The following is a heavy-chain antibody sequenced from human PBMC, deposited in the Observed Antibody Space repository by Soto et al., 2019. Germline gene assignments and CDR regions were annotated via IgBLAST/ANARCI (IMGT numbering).Heavy chain of an antibody. Sequence: SETLSLTCTVSGGSVSSGSYYWSWIRQPPGKGLEWIGYIYYSGSTNYNPSLKSRVTISVDTSKNQFSLKLSSVTAADTAVYYCAREEGITMIAPRLYGMDVWGQGTTVTVSS. V-gene: IGHV4-61*01. CDR1: GGSVSSGSYY. D-gene: IGHD3-22*01. J-gene: IGHJ6*02. CDR3: AREEGITMIAPRLYGMDV. CDR2: IYYSGST.